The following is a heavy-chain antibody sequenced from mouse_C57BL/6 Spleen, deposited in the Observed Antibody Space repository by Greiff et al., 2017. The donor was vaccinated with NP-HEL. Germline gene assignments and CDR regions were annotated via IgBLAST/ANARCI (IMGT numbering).Heavy chain of an antibody. J-gene: IGHJ3*01. CDR3: TTRGISYPDWFAY. V-gene: IGHV14-4*01. Sequence: EVQLQQSGAELVRPGASVKLSCTASGFNIKGDYMHWVKQRPEQGLEWIGWIDPGDGDTEYASKFQGKSTITADTSSNTAYLQLSSLTSKDTAVYYCTTRGISYPDWFAYWGQGTLVTVSA. D-gene: IGHD2-12*01. CDR1: GFNIKGDY. CDR2: IDPGDGDT.